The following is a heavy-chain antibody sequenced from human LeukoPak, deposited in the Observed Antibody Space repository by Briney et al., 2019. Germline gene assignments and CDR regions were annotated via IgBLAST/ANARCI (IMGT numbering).Heavy chain of an antibody. V-gene: IGHV3-21*01. Sequence: GGSLRLSCAASGFTFSSYDVNWVRQAPGKGLDWVSSISTSSSYIYYADSVKGRFTISRDNAKNSLYLQLNSLRAGDTAVYYCAREPQNYGDSRFDYWGQGTLVTVSS. J-gene: IGHJ4*02. CDR2: ISTSSSYI. CDR1: GFTFSSYD. D-gene: IGHD4-17*01. CDR3: AREPQNYGDSRFDY.